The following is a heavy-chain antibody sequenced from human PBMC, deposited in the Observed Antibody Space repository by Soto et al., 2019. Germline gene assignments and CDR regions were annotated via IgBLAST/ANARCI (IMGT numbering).Heavy chain of an antibody. V-gene: IGHV3-23*01. J-gene: IGHJ4*02. CDR2: ITGRGGST. Sequence: EVQLLESGGGLVQPGGSLRLSCAASGFTFSTYAMSWVRQAPGKGLEWVSAITGRGGSTYYADSVKGRFSFSSDNSKNTQDPQMNSLQADDAAVYDCAKGSSASRTYDVDDWGQGTLVTVSS. CDR1: GFTFSTYA. D-gene: IGHD3-22*01. CDR3: AKGSSASRTYDVDD.